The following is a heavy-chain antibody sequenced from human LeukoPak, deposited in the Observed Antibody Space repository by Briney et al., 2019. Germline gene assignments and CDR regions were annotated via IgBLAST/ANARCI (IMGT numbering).Heavy chain of an antibody. J-gene: IGHJ4*02. D-gene: IGHD3-22*01. CDR2: MNPNSGNT. CDR3: ARGSENNFDSSGPIGF. V-gene: IGHV1-8*03. Sequence: ASVKVSCKASGYTFTSYDINWVRQATGQGLEWMGWMNPNSGNTGYAQKFQGRVTITRNTSISTAYMELSSLRSEDTAVYYCARGSENNFDSSGPIGFWGQGTLVTVSS. CDR1: GYTFTSYD.